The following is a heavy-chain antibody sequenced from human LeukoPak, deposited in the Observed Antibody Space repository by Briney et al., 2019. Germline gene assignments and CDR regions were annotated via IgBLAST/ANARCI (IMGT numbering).Heavy chain of an antibody. Sequence: ASVKVSCKASGYTFTSYGISWVRQAPGQGLEWMGWISAYNGNTNYAQKLQGRVSMTRDTSTSTAYTELSSLRSEDTAVYFCARDVYGLDVWGQGTTVTVSS. CDR1: GYTFTSYG. CDR3: ARDVYGLDV. V-gene: IGHV1-18*01. CDR2: ISAYNGNT. J-gene: IGHJ6*02.